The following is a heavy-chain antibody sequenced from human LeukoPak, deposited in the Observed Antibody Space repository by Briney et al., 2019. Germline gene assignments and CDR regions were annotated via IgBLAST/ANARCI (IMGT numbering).Heavy chain of an antibody. CDR3: ARDSSGWSKNY. CDR2: ISWSGGDT. Sequence: GGSLRLSCAASGFSFSTDAMTWVRQAPGKGLQWASAISWSGGDTYYEDSVKGRFTISRENSKNMMYLQMDSLRAEDTAVYYCARDSSGWSKNYWGQGTLVTVSS. D-gene: IGHD6-19*01. V-gene: IGHV3-23*01. CDR1: GFSFSTDA. J-gene: IGHJ4*02.